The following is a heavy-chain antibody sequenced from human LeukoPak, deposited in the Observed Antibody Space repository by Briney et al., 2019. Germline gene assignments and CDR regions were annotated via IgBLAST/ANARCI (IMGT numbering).Heavy chain of an antibody. CDR2: IYTSGST. D-gene: IGHD5-12*01. J-gene: IGHJ6*03. CDR1: GGSISSYY. V-gene: IGHV4-4*07. CDR3: ARVIVATISGFYYYYYMDV. Sequence: SETLSLTCTVSGGSISSYYWSWIRQPAGKGLEWIGRIYTSGSTSYNPSLKSRVTMSVDTSKNQFSLKPSSVTAADTAVYYCARVIVATISGFYYYYYMDVWGKGTTVTVSS.